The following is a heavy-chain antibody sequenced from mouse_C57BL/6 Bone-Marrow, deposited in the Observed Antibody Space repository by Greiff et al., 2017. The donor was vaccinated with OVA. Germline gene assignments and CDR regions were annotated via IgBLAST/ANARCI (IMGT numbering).Heavy chain of an antibody. D-gene: IGHD1-1*01. CDR1: GYAFTNYL. V-gene: IGHV1-54*01. J-gene: IGHJ3*01. Sequence: VQLQQSGAELVRPGTSVKVSCKASGYAFTNYLIEWVKQRPGQGLEWIGVINPGSGGTNYNEKFKGKATLTADKSSSTAYMQLSSLTSEDSAVYFCARSGDYGSSYRFAYWGQGTLVTVSA. CDR2: INPGSGGT. CDR3: ARSGDYGSSYRFAY.